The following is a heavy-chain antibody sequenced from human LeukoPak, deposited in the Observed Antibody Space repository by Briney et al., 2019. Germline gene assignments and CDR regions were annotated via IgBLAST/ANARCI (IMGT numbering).Heavy chain of an antibody. CDR3: ARDLSGFYAFGI. Sequence: SETLSLTCTVSGGFISSYYWSWIRQPPGKGLEWIGYIYYSGSTNYNPSLKSRVTISVDTSKNQFSLKLSSVTAADTAVYYCARDLSGFYAFGIWGQGTMVTVSS. D-gene: IGHD2/OR15-2a*01. CDR2: IYYSGST. J-gene: IGHJ3*02. CDR1: GGFISSYY. V-gene: IGHV4-59*01.